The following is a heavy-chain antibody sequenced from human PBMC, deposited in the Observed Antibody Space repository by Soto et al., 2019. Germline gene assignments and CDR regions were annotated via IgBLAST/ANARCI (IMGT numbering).Heavy chain of an antibody. CDR1: GFSLTTSQVA. CDR3: GGSFSGYDVSFSH. V-gene: IGHV2-5*02. J-gene: IGHJ4*02. Sequence: QITLKESGPTLVKPTQTLTLTCSFSGFSLTTSQVAVGWIRQPPGKALEWLGVTYWDGDERYSPSLKTRLAITKDASKTQVVLTLTNVSPVDTATYFCGGSFSGYDVSFSHWGQGTLVTVSS. CDR2: TYWDGDE. D-gene: IGHD5-12*01.